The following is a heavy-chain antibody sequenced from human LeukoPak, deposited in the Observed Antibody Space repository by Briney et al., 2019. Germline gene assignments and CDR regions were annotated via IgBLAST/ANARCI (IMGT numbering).Heavy chain of an antibody. V-gene: IGHV4-59*12. CDR1: GGSISSYY. D-gene: IGHD3-22*01. CDR2: ISYSGNT. CDR3: ARDMRSSGYFAYFDY. Sequence: PSETLSLTCTVSGGSISSYYWSWVRQPPGKGLVWIGYISYSGNTNYNPSLKSRVTISMHTSKNQLSLKLSSVTAADTAVYYCARDMRSSGYFAYFDYWGQGTLGTVSS. J-gene: IGHJ4*02.